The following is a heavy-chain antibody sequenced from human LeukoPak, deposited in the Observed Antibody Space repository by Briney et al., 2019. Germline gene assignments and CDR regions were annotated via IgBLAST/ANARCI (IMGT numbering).Heavy chain of an antibody. CDR3: ARETIAAAGKAFDP. Sequence: GGSLRLSCAASGITFSSYAMNWVRQAPGKGLEWDSSISSSSSYIYYADSVKGRFTISRDNAKNSLYLQMNSLRAEDTAVYYCARETIAAAGKAFDPWGQGTLVTVSS. CDR1: GITFSSYA. J-gene: IGHJ5*02. CDR2: ISSSSSYI. V-gene: IGHV3-21*01. D-gene: IGHD6-13*01.